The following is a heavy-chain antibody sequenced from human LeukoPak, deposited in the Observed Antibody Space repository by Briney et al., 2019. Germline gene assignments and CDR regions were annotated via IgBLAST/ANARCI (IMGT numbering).Heavy chain of an antibody. J-gene: IGHJ4*02. D-gene: IGHD4-17*01. CDR2: ISSSGGTT. CDR1: GFTFSSYA. V-gene: IGHV3-23*01. CDR3: AKDIDYGDYVVS. Sequence: GGSLRLSCAASGFTFSSYAMSWVRQAPGKGLEWVSAISSSGGTTYYADSVKGRFTISRDNSKNTLYLQMNSLRAEDTAVYYCAKDIDYGDYVVSWGQGTLVTVSS.